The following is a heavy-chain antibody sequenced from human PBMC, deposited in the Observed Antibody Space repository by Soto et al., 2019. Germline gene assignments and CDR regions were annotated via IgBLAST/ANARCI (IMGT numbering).Heavy chain of an antibody. CDR2: ISSSSSTI. V-gene: IGHV3-48*02. D-gene: IGHD2-15*01. CDR3: ARDHGREGDYFDY. J-gene: IGHJ4*02. Sequence: GGSLRLSFAASGFPFSSYSMNWVRQAPGKGLEWVSYISSSSSTIYYADSVKGRFTIARDNAKNSLYLQMNSLRDEDTAVYYCARDHGREGDYFDYWGQGTLVTVSS. CDR1: GFPFSSYS.